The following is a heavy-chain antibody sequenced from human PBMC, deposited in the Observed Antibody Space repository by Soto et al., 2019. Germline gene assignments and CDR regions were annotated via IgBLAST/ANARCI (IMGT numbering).Heavy chain of an antibody. Sequence: ASVKVSCKASGYPFTSYYMHWVRQAPGQGLEWMGIINPSGGSTSYAQKFQGRVTMTRDTSTSTVYMELSSLRSEDTAVYYGAREWFGSGSTYYLDYWGQGTLVTVSS. CDR1: GYPFTSYY. CDR2: INPSGGST. D-gene: IGHD3-22*01. J-gene: IGHJ4*02. V-gene: IGHV1-46*01. CDR3: AREWFGSGSTYYLDY.